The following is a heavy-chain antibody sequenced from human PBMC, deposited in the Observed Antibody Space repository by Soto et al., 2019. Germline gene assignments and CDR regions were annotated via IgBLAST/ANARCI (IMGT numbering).Heavy chain of an antibody. CDR3: ARGGRGADYYYYGMDV. CDR1: GFTFSSYA. D-gene: IGHD3-10*01. CDR2: ISSSSSTI. Sequence: GGSLRLSCAASGFTFSSYAMSWVRQAPGKGLEWVSYISSSSSTIYYADSVKGRFTISRDNAKNSLYLQMNSLRDEDTAVYFCARGGRGADYYYYGMDVWGQGTTVTVSS. J-gene: IGHJ6*02. V-gene: IGHV3-48*02.